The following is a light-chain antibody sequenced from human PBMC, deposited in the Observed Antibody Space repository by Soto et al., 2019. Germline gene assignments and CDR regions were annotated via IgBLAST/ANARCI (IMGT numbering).Light chain of an antibody. CDR2: EVT. J-gene: IGLJ1*01. CDR1: SNDVGGYNY. Sequence: LTQPASVSGSPGQSITISCTGTSNDVGGYNYVSWYQHHPGEAPKLMIFEVTKRPSGVSNRFSGSKSGNTASLTISGLQAEDEADYFCNSYTTSSTYVFGSGTKVTVL. CDR3: NSYTTSSTYV. V-gene: IGLV2-14*01.